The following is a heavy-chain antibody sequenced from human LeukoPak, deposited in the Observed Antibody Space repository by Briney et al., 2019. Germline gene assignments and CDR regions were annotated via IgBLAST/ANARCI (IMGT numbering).Heavy chain of an antibody. J-gene: IGHJ4*02. CDR3: ARKGFGRGSRSFDY. D-gene: IGHD3-10*01. V-gene: IGHV4-34*01. CDR1: GFPLRSNS. CDR2: INHRGNT. Sequence: LSCTGSGFPLRSNSMSWVRPRPGKGLEWIGEINHRGNTNYNPSLKTRVTISVDTSKNQFSLKLSSVTAADTAVYYCARKGFGRGSRSFDYWGQGTLVTVSS.